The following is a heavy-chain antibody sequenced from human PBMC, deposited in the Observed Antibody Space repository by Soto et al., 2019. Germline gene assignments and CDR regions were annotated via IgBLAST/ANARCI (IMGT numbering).Heavy chain of an antibody. Sequence: PSETLSLTCAVSGGSISSGGYSWSWIRQPPGKGLEWIGYIYHSGSTYYNPSLKSRVTISVDRSKNQFSLKLSSVTAADTAVYYCARGVVVVPDATYYFDYWGQGTLVTVSS. J-gene: IGHJ4*02. D-gene: IGHD2-2*01. CDR1: GGSISSGGYS. CDR3: ARGVVVVPDATYYFDY. V-gene: IGHV4-30-2*01. CDR2: IYHSGST.